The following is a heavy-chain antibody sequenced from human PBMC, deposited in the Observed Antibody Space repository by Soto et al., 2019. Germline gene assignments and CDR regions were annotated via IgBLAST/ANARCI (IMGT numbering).Heavy chain of an antibody. CDR3: AKVLKAVAGTYDY. J-gene: IGHJ4*02. V-gene: IGHV3-23*01. CDR1: GFTFSIYA. D-gene: IGHD6-19*01. Sequence: EVQLLESGGGLVQPWGSLRLSCAASGFTFSIYAMSWVRQAPGKGLEWVSAISGSGDYTYYADSVKGRFAISRDNSKNTLYLQMTSMRAEDTAVYYCAKVLKAVAGTYDYWGQGTLVTVSS. CDR2: ISGSGDYT.